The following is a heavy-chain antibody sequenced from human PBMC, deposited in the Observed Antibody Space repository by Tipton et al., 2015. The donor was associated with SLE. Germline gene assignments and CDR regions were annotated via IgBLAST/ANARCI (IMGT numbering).Heavy chain of an antibody. V-gene: IGHV4-39*07. Sequence: TLSLTCSVSGASVSSSDYSWGWIRQPPGKGLEWIGSIYSNGRVYSNPSLRSRVTISVDTSKNQFSLKLSSVTAADTAVYYCARGVLRPFDYWGQGTLVTVSS. CDR2: IYSNGRV. CDR3: ARGVLRPFDY. D-gene: IGHD1-1*01. J-gene: IGHJ4*02. CDR1: GASVSSSDYS.